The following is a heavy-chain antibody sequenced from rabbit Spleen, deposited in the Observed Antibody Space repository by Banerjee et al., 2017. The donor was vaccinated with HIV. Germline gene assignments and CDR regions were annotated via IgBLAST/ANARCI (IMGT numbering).Heavy chain of an antibody. CDR2: VYIIGGTT. CDR1: GFTLSSYY. D-gene: IGHD4-1*01. V-gene: IGHV1S7*01. CDR3: ARYDGDWGEDL. Sequence: QLKESGGGLVQPGGSLKLSCKASGFTLSSYYMSWVRQAPGKGLEWIGCVYIIGGTTDYASWVDGRFTISSDNAQNTLDLQLNSLTAADTATYFCARYDGDWGEDLWGPGTLVTVS. J-gene: IGHJ4*01.